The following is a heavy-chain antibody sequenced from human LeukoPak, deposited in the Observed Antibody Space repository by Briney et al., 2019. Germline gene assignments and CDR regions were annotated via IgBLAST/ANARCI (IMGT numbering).Heavy chain of an antibody. V-gene: IGHV1-69*13. CDR1: GGTFSSYA. CDR3: ARGRGSGSYYHYYGMDV. D-gene: IGHD3-10*01. Sequence: SVKVSCKASGGTFSSYAISWVRQAPGQGLEWMGGIIPIFGTANYAQKFQGRVTITADESTSTAYMELSSLRSEDTAVYYCARGRGSGSYYHYYGMDVWGQGTTVTVS. CDR2: IIPIFGTA. J-gene: IGHJ6*02.